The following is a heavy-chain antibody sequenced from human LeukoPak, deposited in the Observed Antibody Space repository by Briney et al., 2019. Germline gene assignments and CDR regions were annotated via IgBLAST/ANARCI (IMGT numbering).Heavy chain of an antibody. Sequence: GGSLRLSCAASGFPFSSYSMNWVRQAPGKGLEWVSYISNSASTIYYADSVTGRFTISRDNAKNSLYLQMNSLRDEDTAVYYCARDPVATSRFDYWGQGTQVTVSS. J-gene: IGHJ4*02. D-gene: IGHD5-12*01. CDR2: ISNSASTI. V-gene: IGHV3-48*02. CDR3: ARDPVATSRFDY. CDR1: GFPFSSYS.